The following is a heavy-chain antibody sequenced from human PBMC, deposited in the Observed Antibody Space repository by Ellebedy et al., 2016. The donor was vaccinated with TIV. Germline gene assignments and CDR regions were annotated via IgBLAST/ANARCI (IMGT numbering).Heavy chain of an antibody. CDR2: INPNSGDT. CDR1: GYTFTGYD. J-gene: IGHJ6*02. CDR3: ARDLWFGKPRVYSGMNV. D-gene: IGHD3-10*01. V-gene: IGHV1-2*06. Sequence: AASVKVSCKASGYTFTGYDMHWVRQAPGQGLEWMGRINPNSGDTHYAQKFQGRVTMTRDTSISTAYMELSRLTSDDTAVYYCARDLWFGKPRVYSGMNVWGQGTTVTVS.